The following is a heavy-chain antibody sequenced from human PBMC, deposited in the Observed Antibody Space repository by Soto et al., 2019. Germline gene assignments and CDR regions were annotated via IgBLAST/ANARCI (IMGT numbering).Heavy chain of an antibody. CDR2: ISVYNGNA. D-gene: IGHD4-17*01. Sequence: QVQLVQSGAEVKKPGASVKVSCKASGYRFASYGISWVRQAPGQGLEWMGWISVYNGNATYEEKFQDRVTMTTDTSTSTAYMELRSLRSDDTAVYFCARTSIGDPNWFDPWGQGTLVTVSS. CDR3: ARTSIGDPNWFDP. CDR1: GYRFASYG. V-gene: IGHV1-18*01. J-gene: IGHJ5*02.